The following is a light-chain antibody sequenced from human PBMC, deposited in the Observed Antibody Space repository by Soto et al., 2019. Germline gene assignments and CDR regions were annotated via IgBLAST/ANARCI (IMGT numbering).Light chain of an antibody. CDR3: QQSYITPRT. CDR2: AAP. V-gene: IGKV1-39*01. Sequence: DIRMTQSPSSQSASVGDRITITCRASLSISSSLNWYQQKPGKAPRLLIYAAPRLQSGAPSRFSGSGSGTDFTLTITSLQPEDFATYYCQQSYITPRTFGQGTKVDIK. CDR1: LSISSS. J-gene: IGKJ1*01.